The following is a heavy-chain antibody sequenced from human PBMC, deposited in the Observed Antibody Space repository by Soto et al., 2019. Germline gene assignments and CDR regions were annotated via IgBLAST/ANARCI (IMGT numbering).Heavy chain of an antibody. CDR2: ISSSSSYI. Sequence: GSLRLSCAASGFTFSSYSMNWVRQAPGKGLEWVSSISSSSSYIYYADSVKGRFTISRDNAKNSLYLQMNSLRAEDTAVYYCAPSGSYHPAIYGMDVWGQGTTVTVSS. D-gene: IGHD1-26*01. CDR1: GFTFSSYS. CDR3: APSGSYHPAIYGMDV. V-gene: IGHV3-21*01. J-gene: IGHJ6*02.